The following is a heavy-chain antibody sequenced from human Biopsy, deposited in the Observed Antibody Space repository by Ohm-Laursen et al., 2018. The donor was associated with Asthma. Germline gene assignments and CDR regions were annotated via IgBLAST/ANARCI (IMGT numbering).Heavy chain of an antibody. V-gene: IGHV3-53*01. CDR1: GFTFSHYW. CDR3: ARAYGGSFFSGSFDI. Sequence: SLRLSCAASGFTFSHYWMHWVRQPPGKGLEWVSVIYSGGGTYYADSVQGRVTISRDNSKNTLSLQMNSLRAEDTAVYYCARAYGGSFFSGSFDIWGQGTMVTVSS. CDR2: IYSGGGT. D-gene: IGHD4-23*01. J-gene: IGHJ3*02.